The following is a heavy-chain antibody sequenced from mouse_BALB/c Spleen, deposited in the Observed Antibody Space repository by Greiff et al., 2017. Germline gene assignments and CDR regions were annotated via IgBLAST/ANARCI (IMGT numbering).Heavy chain of an antibody. D-gene: IGHD1-1*01. J-gene: IGHJ4*01. CDR2: IRLKSDNYAT. CDR3: TVYYGSRYAMDY. V-gene: IGHV6-6*02. CDR1: GFTFSSYW. Sequence: EVQLQESGGGLVQPGGSMKLSCVASGFTFSSYWMSWVRQSPEKGLEWVAEIRLKSDNYATHYAESVKGKFTISRDDSKSRLYLQMNSLRAEDTGIYYCTVYYGSRYAMDYWGQGTSVTVSS.